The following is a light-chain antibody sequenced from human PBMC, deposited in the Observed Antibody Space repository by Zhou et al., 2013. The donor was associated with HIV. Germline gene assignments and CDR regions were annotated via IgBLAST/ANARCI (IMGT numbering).Light chain of an antibody. CDR1: ETVGRS. V-gene: IGKV1-5*03. CDR3: QKYDSGPRT. Sequence: IQMTQSPSIVSASPGHRVTITCRANETVGRSLAWYQQKLGKAPTLLIYKTSSLDKGVPSRFSGSGSGTEFTLTISNLQPEDVASYFCQKYDSGPRTFGPGTKVEIK. CDR2: KTS. J-gene: IGKJ1*01.